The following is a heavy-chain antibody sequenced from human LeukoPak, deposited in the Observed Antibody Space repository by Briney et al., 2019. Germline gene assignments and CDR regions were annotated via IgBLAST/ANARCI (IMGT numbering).Heavy chain of an antibody. Sequence: SETLSLTCTVSGGSISSSSYYWGWIRQPPGKGLEWIGSIHYSGSTYYNPSLKSRVTISVDTSMNQFSLKLSSVTAADTAVYYCARGGSAYFPKGASNYMDVWGKGTTVIVSS. CDR2: IHYSGST. V-gene: IGHV4-39*07. J-gene: IGHJ6*03. D-gene: IGHD3-22*01. CDR3: ARGGSAYFPKGASNYMDV. CDR1: GGSISSSSYY.